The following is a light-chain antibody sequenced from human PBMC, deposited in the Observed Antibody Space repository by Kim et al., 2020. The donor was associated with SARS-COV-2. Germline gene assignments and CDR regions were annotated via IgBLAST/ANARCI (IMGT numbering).Light chain of an antibody. V-gene: IGLV3-19*01. CDR1: SLRSYY. CDR3: NSRDSSGNHLNVV. J-gene: IGLJ2*01. CDR2: GKN. Sequence: GQTVRGTDQGDSLRSYYASWYQQKPGQAPVLVIYGKNNRPSGIPDRFSGSSSGNTASLTITGAQAEDEADYYCNSRDSSGNHLNVVFGGGTQLTVL.